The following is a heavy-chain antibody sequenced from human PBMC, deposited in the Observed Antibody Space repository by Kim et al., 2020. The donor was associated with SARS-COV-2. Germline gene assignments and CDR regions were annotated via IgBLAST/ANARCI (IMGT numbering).Heavy chain of an antibody. V-gene: IGHV3-33*05. CDR1: GFTFSKHG. J-gene: IGHJ4*02. Sequence: GGSLRLSCAASGFTFSKHGMHWVRQAPGKGLEWVAVITFDGNKQWYADSVKGRFTISRDNSKNTLFLQMNSLRADDTALYYCARDDDYDDNGLDYWGQGTLVTVSS. CDR2: ITFDGNKQ. D-gene: IGHD3-16*01. CDR3: ARDDDYDDNGLDY.